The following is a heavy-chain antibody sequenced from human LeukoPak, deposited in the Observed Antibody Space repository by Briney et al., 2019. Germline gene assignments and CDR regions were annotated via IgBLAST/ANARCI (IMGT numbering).Heavy chain of an antibody. CDR3: ARGGRTTWHGMDV. J-gene: IGHJ6*02. CDR1: GFTFSNYN. V-gene: IGHV3-48*04. Sequence: GGSLRLSCAASGFTFSNYNMNWVRQAPGKGLEWISFISNTASMIFYTDSVKGRFTVSRDNAKNSLYLQMNSLRAEDTALYYCARGGRTTWHGMDVWGQGTTVTVSS. CDR2: ISNTASMI. D-gene: IGHD4-17*01.